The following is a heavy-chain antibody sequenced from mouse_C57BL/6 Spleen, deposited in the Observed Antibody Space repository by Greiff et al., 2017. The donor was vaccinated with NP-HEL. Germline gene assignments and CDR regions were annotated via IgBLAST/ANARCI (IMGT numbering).Heavy chain of an antibody. CDR3: ARKMCAY. J-gene: IGHJ3*01. V-gene: IGHV1-50*01. CDR2: IDPSDSYT. Sequence: QVQLQQPGAELVKPGASVKLSCKASGYTFTSYWMQWVKQRPGQGLAWIGEIDPSDSYTNYNQKFTGKATLTVDTSSSTAYMQLSSLTSEDSAVYYCARKMCAYWRKGTLVTVSA. CDR1: GYTFTSYW.